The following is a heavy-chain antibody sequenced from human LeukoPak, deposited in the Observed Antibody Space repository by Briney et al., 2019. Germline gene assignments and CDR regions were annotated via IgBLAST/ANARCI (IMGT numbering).Heavy chain of an antibody. D-gene: IGHD2-2*02. Sequence: GGSLRLSCAASGFTFSSYEMNWVRQAPGKGLEWVSYISSSDGTIYYADSVKGRFTFSSDNAKNSVYLQMNSLRDDDTAVYYCARGPIPDYWGQGTLVTVSS. J-gene: IGHJ4*02. CDR3: ARGPIPDY. V-gene: IGHV3-48*03. CDR2: ISSSDGTI. CDR1: GFTFSSYE.